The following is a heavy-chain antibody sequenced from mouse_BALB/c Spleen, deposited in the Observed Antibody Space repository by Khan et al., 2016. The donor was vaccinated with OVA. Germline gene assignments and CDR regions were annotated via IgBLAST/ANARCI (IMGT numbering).Heavy chain of an antibody. V-gene: IGHV3-2*02. CDR2: ISYSDST. Sequence: EVQLQESGPGLVKPSQSLSLTCTVTDYSITSNYAWNWIRQFPGNKLEWMGYISYSDSTSYNPSLKRRISITRETSKNQFFLQLNSVTTEDTATYYCARGNYYGYAMDYWGQGTSVTVSS. J-gene: IGHJ4*01. CDR1: DYSITSNYA. CDR3: ARGNYYGYAMDY. D-gene: IGHD1-1*01.